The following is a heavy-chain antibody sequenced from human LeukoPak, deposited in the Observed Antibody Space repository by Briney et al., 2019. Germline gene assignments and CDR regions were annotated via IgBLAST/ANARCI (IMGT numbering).Heavy chain of an antibody. CDR3: ARPHCSSTDCHPPEWFDP. Sequence: ASVRVSCKTSGYTITNYDINWVRQATGQGLEWMGWMNPNSGNTGYAQKFQGRVTMTRNTSISTAYMELSSLRSEDTAVYYCARPHCSSTDCHPPEWFDPWGQRTLVTVSS. D-gene: IGHD2-2*01. CDR1: GYTITNYD. V-gene: IGHV1-8*01. J-gene: IGHJ5*02. CDR2: MNPNSGNT.